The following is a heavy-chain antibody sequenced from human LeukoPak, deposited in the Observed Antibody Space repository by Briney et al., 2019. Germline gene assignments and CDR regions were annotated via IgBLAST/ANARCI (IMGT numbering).Heavy chain of an antibody. J-gene: IGHJ5*02. CDR3: ARGALYDFWSGCYSNWFDP. CDR1: GYTFTSYY. D-gene: IGHD3-3*01. Sequence: ASVKVSCKASGYTFTSYYMHWVRQAPGQGLEWMGIINPSGGSTSYAQKFQGRVTMTRDTSTSTVYMELSSLRSEDTAVYYCARGALYDFWSGCYSNWFDPWGQGTLVTASS. CDR2: INPSGGST. V-gene: IGHV1-46*01.